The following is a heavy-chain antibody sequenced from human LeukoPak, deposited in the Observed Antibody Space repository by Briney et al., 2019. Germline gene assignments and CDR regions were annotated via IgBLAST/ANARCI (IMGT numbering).Heavy chain of an antibody. Sequence: GESLNISCHASGYTFAKYWLGWVRQMPGKGLEWTGIIYPGDSDTRYGPSFQGQVTISVDKSINTAYLQWIRLKASDTAMYYCARRFGERLYSNNDAFDSWGQGTLVTVSS. CDR1: GYTFAKYW. D-gene: IGHD4-11*01. CDR3: ARRFGERLYSNNDAFDS. CDR2: IYPGDSDT. J-gene: IGHJ4*02. V-gene: IGHV5-51*01.